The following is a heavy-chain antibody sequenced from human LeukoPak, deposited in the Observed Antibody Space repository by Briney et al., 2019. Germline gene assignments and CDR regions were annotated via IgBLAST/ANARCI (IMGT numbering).Heavy chain of an antibody. D-gene: IGHD2-2*01. V-gene: IGHV3-30*18. CDR2: ISHDGSNK. CDR1: GFSFSSSG. CDR3: AKNHLRYCSSTSCYPFDY. J-gene: IGHJ4*02. Sequence: PGRSLRLSCAASGFSFSSSGMHWVRQAPGKGLEWVSVISHDGSNKYYADSVKGRFTISRDDSKNTLYLQMNSLRAEDTAVYYCAKNHLRYCSSTSCYPFDYWGQGTLVTVSS.